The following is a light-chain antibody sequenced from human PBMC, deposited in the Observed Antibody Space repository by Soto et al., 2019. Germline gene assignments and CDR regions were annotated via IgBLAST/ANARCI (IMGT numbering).Light chain of an antibody. J-gene: IGKJ3*01. CDR3: QKCKYPPI. Sequence: DIQMTQSPSTLSASVGDRVTITCRASQSISSWLAWYQHKPGKATKRLIYDASILEAGVPSSFRGSGSGTDFPFTISSLQPEDVATYYWQKCKYPPILGTGTTVDLK. CDR1: QSISSW. V-gene: IGKV1-5*01. CDR2: DAS.